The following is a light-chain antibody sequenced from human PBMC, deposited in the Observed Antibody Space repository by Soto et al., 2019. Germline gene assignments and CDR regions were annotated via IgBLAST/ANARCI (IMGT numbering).Light chain of an antibody. V-gene: IGKV3-20*01. CDR3: QQVGGASMT. J-gene: IGKJ1*01. CDR2: GAS. CDR1: QGVSSTY. Sequence: EIVLTQSPGTLSLSPGERATLSCRASQGVSSTYLAWYQQKPGQAPRLLIYGASFRATGIPDRFSGSGSGTDFTLTISRLEPEDFAVYYCQQVGGASMTFVQGTKVEIK.